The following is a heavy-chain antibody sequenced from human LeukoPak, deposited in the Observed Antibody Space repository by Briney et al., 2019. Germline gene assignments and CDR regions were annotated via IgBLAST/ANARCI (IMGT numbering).Heavy chain of an antibody. Sequence: PSETLSLTCTVSNGSISISSYYWGWIRQSPGKGLEWIGSIYYSGNTYFNPSLKSRVTISVDTSKNQFSLKLSSVTAADTAVYYCARDDGDYVGWFDPWGQGTLVTVSS. J-gene: IGHJ5*02. CDR3: ARDDGDYVGWFDP. D-gene: IGHD4-17*01. CDR1: NGSISISSYY. CDR2: IYYSGNT. V-gene: IGHV4-39*07.